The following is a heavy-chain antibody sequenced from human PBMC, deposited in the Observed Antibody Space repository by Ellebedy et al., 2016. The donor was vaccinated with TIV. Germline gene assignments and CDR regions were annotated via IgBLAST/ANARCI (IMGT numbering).Heavy chain of an antibody. Sequence: GGSLRLSCATSGFTFSNYPMNWVRQAPGKGLEWVSTISGSGDTTYYADSVRGRFSISSDNSKNTVFLEMNSLRAEDTATYYCTRRAGGWEHFDYWGQGTLVTVSS. CDR1: GFTFSNYP. D-gene: IGHD2-8*02. V-gene: IGHV3-23*01. CDR2: ISGSGDTT. J-gene: IGHJ4*02. CDR3: TRRAGGWEHFDY.